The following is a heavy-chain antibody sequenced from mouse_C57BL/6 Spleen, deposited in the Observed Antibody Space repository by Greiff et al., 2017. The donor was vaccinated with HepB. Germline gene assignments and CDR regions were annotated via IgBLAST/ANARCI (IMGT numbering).Heavy chain of an antibody. J-gene: IGHJ2*01. D-gene: IGHD1-1*01. CDR2: INPSTGGT. V-gene: IGHV1-42*01. CDR1: GYSFTGYY. Sequence: EVQLQESGPELVKPGASVKISCKASGYSFTGYYMNWVKQSPEKSLEWIGEINPSTGGTTYNQKFKAKATLTVDKSSSTAYMQLKSLTSEDSAVYYCARREVLITTVASFDYWGQGTTLTVSS. CDR3: ARREVLITTVASFDY.